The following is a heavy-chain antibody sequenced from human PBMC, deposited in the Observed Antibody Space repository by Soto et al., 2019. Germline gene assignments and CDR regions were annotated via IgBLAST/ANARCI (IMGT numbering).Heavy chain of an antibody. CDR1: DGYMIGYD. Sequence: PSVTKCLTCTVSDGYMIGYDWSWIRQPPGMGLEWIGFIYYAGSTKYNPSLNSRVTISVDTSKNQFSLKLSSVTAADTAVYYCARLKGSYWWLDYWGQGTLVTVSS. V-gene: IGHV4-59*08. CDR3: ARLKGSYWWLDY. J-gene: IGHJ4*02. D-gene: IGHD3-10*01. CDR2: IYYAGST.